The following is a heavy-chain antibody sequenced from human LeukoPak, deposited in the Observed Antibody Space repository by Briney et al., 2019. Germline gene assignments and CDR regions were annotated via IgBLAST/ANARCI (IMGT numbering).Heavy chain of an antibody. Sequence: GGSLRLSCSASGFTVSNNYMTWVRQAPGKGLEWVSVIYSCTTAYYAGSVRGRFTISRDNSKNTLYLQMNSLRPDDTAVYYCARLGQGLDRGVQNAFDIWGHGTMVIVSS. V-gene: IGHV3-53*01. CDR3: ARLGQGLDRGVQNAFDI. J-gene: IGHJ3*02. D-gene: IGHD3-10*01. CDR1: GFTVSNNY. CDR2: IYSCTTA.